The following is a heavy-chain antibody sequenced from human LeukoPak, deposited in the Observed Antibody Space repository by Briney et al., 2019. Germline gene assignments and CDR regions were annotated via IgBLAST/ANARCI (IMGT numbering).Heavy chain of an antibody. CDR1: GGSISSYY. J-gene: IGHJ4*02. D-gene: IGHD5-12*01. Sequence: SETLSLTCTVSGGSISSYYWSWIRQPPGKGLEWIGYIYYSGSTNYNPSLKSRVTISADTSKNQFSLKLSSVTAADTAVYYCARLGSSGYSGYDQSRIFDYWGQGTLVTVSS. V-gene: IGHV4-59*08. CDR3: ARLGSSGYSGYDQSRIFDY. CDR2: IYYSGST.